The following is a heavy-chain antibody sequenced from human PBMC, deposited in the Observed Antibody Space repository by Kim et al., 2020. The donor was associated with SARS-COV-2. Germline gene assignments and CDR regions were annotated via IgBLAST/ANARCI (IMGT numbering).Heavy chain of an antibody. CDR1: RFTFSTFA. CDR2: ISGGGDDT. D-gene: IGHD6-19*01. Sequence: GGSLRLSCAASRFTFSTFAMSWVRQAPGKGLEWVSSISGGGDDTYYADSVKGRFTVSRDNSKSTLYLQLTSLRAEDTALYYCAKDLTGAVARAFDIWGQGTMVTVSS. CDR3: AKDLTGAVARAFDI. J-gene: IGHJ3*02. V-gene: IGHV3-23*01.